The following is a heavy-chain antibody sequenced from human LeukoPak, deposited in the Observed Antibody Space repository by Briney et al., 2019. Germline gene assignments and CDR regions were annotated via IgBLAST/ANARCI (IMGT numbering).Heavy chain of an antibody. V-gene: IGHV3-74*01. J-gene: IGHJ4*02. CDR3: ASGLDSYGPPDY. D-gene: IGHD5-18*01. Sequence: GGSLSLSWAASGFTFSSYWMHRVRKAPGKGLVWVSRINSDGSSTSYADSVKGRFTISRDNAKNTLYLQMNSLRAEDTAVYYCASGLDSYGPPDYWGQGTLATVSS. CDR1: GFTFSSYW. CDR2: INSDGSST.